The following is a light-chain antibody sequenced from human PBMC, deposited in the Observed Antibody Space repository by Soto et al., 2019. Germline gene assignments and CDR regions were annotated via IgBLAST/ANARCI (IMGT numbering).Light chain of an antibody. Sequence: DIQMTQSPSSLSASEGDRVTITCRASQNIRSRLAWFQQKPGKAPKLLTYDASSLESGVPQRFSGSGSGTEFTLTISSLQTDDFSTYYCQQYHSYWTFGQGTKVDIK. V-gene: IGKV1-5*01. J-gene: IGKJ1*01. CDR1: QNIRSR. CDR3: QQYHSYWT. CDR2: DAS.